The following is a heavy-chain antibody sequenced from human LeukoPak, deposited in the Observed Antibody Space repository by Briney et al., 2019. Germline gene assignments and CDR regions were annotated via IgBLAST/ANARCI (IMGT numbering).Heavy chain of an antibody. CDR3: AKGHGDASRYYYFDS. D-gene: IGHD3-22*01. CDR1: GCIFSNYG. V-gene: IGHV3-23*01. CDR2: IRGNAGTT. J-gene: IGHJ4*02. Sequence: GGSLRLSCAASGCIFSNYGRSWVRQAPGKGLEWVSAIRGNAGTTYYADSVKGRFTIVRDNYKNMVQLQMNSLSVEATALYYFAKGHGDASRYYYFDSWGQRTLVTVSS.